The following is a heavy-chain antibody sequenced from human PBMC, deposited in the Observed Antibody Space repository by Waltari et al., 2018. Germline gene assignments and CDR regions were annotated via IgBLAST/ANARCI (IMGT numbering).Heavy chain of an antibody. Sequence: EVQLVNSGGGLVQLGGSLRLPCEASDSFFLNYWLDWVRQAPGKGLVWVSRMKTDGTSITYADSVKGRFTISRDSAKNTYYLQMNSLRAEDTAVYYCTRNPGYWGQGTLVTVSS. J-gene: IGHJ4*02. CDR1: DSFFLNYW. CDR3: TRNPGY. V-gene: IGHV3-74*03. CDR2: MKTDGTSI.